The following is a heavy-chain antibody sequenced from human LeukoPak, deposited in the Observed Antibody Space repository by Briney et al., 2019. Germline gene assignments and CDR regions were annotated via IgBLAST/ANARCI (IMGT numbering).Heavy chain of an antibody. Sequence: SETLSLTCTVSGGSISSSSYYWGWIRQPPGKGLEWIGSIYYSGSTYYNPSLKSRVTISVYTSKNQFPLKLSSVTAADTAVYHCARDLTVDKYCSSTSCYPEANWFDPWGQGTLVTVSS. J-gene: IGHJ5*02. CDR1: GGSISSSSYY. CDR2: IYYSGST. V-gene: IGHV4-39*06. D-gene: IGHD2-2*01. CDR3: ARDLTVDKYCSSTSCYPEANWFDP.